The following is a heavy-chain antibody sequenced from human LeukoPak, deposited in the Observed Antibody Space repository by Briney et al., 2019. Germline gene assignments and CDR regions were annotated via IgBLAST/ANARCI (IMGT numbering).Heavy chain of an antibody. J-gene: IGHJ4*02. CDR2: ISGSGGST. CDR1: GFTFDDYA. D-gene: IGHD6-13*01. V-gene: IGHV3-23*01. CDR3: ARESSGIAATDKIDF. Sequence: GGSLRLSCAASGFTFDDYAMHWVRQAPGKGLEWVSAISGSGGSTYYADSVKGRFTISRDNSKNTLYLQMNSLRAEDTAVYYCARESSGIAATDKIDFWGQGTLVTVSS.